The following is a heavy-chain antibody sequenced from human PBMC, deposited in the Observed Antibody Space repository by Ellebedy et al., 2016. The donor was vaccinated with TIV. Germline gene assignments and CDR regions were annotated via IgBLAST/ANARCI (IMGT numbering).Heavy chain of an antibody. CDR3: ARGEIY. CDR2: FYYGGSS. CDR1: GASLSTSKYY. J-gene: IGHJ4*02. V-gene: IGHV4-39*01. D-gene: IGHD3-10*01. Sequence: SETLSLTCTVSGASLSTSKYYWGWIRQPPGKGLEWIGSFYYGGSSYYSPSLKSRVTISVNTSRNEFSLKVASVSAADTAVYYCARGEIYWGRGTLVTVPS.